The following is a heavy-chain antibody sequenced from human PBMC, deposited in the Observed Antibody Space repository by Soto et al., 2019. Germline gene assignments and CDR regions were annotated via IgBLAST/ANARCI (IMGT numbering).Heavy chain of an antibody. CDR1: GGSISSYY. CDR2: ISYSGST. V-gene: IGHV4-59*04. J-gene: IGHJ4*02. Sequence: PSETLSLTCTVSGGSISSYYWSWIRQPPGKGLEWIGYISYSGSTYYSTSLKSRVTISVDTSKSQFSLNLSFVTAADTSVYYCATMGTPATGLYFFDYWGQGSLVTVSS. D-gene: IGHD2-15*01. CDR3: ATMGTPATGLYFFDY.